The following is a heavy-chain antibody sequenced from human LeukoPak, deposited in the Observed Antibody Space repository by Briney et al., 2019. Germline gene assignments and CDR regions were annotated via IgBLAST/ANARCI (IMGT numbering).Heavy chain of an antibody. D-gene: IGHD3-16*01. V-gene: IGHV4-61*01. CDR2: IYYSGST. CDR3: ARGGYFDY. CDR1: GGSVSSGSYY. Sequence: SETLSLTCTVSGGSVSSGSYYWSWIRQPPGKGLEWIGYIYYSGSTNYNPSLKSRVTISVDTSKNQFSLKLSSVTSADTAVYYCARGGYFDYWGQGTLVTVSS. J-gene: IGHJ4*02.